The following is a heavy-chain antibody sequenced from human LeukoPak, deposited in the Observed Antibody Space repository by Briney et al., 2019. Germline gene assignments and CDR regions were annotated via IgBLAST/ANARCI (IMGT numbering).Heavy chain of an antibody. CDR2: IYISGST. CDR3: ATASRESYSGYGVYFDF. D-gene: IGHD5-12*01. V-gene: IGHV3-66*01. CDR1: ELSFSNNY. Sequence: GGSLRLSCAASELSFSNNYMAWVRQAPGKGLEWVSPIYISGSTYYADSVRGRFSISRDTYKNILYFQMNTLRVEDTAVYYCATASRESYSGYGVYFDFWGLGTLVSVSS. J-gene: IGHJ4*02.